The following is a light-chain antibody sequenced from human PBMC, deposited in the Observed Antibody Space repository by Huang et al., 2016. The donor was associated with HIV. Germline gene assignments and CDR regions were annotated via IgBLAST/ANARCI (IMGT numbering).Light chain of an antibody. Sequence: DIQMTQSPSSLSASVGDRVTTTCRATQGIRSYLNWYQQRPGKAPTLLVYAASNLQSGVPHRLSGSGSGTDFTLTSNELQPEDLATYYCQQSDRFPYTFGPGTKVDI. CDR2: AAS. CDR1: QGIRSY. CDR3: QQSDRFPYT. V-gene: IGKV1-39*01. J-gene: IGKJ3*01.